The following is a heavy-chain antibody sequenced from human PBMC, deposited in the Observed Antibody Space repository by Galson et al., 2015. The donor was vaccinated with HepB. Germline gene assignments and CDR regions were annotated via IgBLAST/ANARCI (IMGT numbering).Heavy chain of an antibody. V-gene: IGHV3-30*03. CDR1: GFAFNTYA. Sequence: SLRLSCAASGFAFNTYAMHWVRQTPDKGLEWVALVSYDGNIQFYSDSVKGRFTISRDNSKNTLYLQMNSLRGEDTAVYFCVRPIVIYYYHGLDVWGQGTTVTVSS. J-gene: IGHJ6*02. CDR2: VSYDGNIQ. CDR3: VRPIVIYYYHGLDV. D-gene: IGHD3-22*01.